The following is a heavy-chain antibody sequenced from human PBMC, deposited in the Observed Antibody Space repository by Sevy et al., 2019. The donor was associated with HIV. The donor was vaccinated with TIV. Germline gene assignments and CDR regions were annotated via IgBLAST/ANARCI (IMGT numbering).Heavy chain of an antibody. D-gene: IGHD2-21*01. CDR3: VRDERAIASHFDY. CDR1: GFTLSSYT. J-gene: IGHJ4*02. CDR2: FDRTDIT. V-gene: IGHV3-48*02. Sequence: GGPLRLSCEASGFTLSSYTMNWFRQSQEKGLEWVATFDRTDITHYADSVKGRFIISRDTAKNSLFLQMNSLRDDDTAMYFCVRDERAIASHFDYWGRGTLVTVSS.